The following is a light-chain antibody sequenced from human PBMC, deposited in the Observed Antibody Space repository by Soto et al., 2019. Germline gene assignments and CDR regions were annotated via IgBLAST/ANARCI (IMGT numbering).Light chain of an antibody. Sequence: DVQMTQSPSTLSASVGDRVTITCRASQSISSWLAWYQQKPGKAPKLLIYKASSLESGVPSRFSGSGSGTEFTLTISSLQSEDFAVYHCQQYYNWWTFGQGTKVDIK. V-gene: IGKV1-5*03. CDR1: QSISSW. J-gene: IGKJ1*01. CDR3: QQYYNWWT. CDR2: KAS.